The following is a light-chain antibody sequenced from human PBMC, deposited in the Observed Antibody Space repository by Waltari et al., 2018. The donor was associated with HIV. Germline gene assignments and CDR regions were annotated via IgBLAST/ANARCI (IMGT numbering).Light chain of an antibody. J-gene: IGKJ1*01. CDR1: QSVLYSSNNKNY. CDR2: WAS. Sequence: DIVMTQSPDSLAVSLGERATINCKSSQSVLYSSNNKNYLAWYQQKPGQPPKLLIYWASTRESGVPDRFSGSGSGTDFTLTISSLQAEDVAVYYCHQYVNLPQTFGQGTKVEIK. V-gene: IGKV4-1*01. CDR3: HQYVNLPQT.